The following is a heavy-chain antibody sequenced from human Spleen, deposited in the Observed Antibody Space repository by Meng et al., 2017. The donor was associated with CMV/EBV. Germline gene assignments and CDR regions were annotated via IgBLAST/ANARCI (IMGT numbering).Heavy chain of an antibody. D-gene: IGHD6-19*01. CDR3: ARSVGYSSGWYRESFDY. CDR2: IYYSGST. Sequence: SISSSLYYWGWIRQPPGKGLEWIGSIYYSGSTYYNPSLKSPVTISVDTSKNQFSLKLSSVTAADTAVYYCARSVGYSSGWYRESFDYWGPGTLVTVSS. V-gene: IGHV4-39*01. CDR1: SISSSLYY. J-gene: IGHJ4*02.